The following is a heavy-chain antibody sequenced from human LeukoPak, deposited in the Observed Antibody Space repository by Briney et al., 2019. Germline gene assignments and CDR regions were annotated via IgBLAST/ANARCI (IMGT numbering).Heavy chain of an antibody. CDR2: IYYSGST. CDR3: ARVRSRYYYDSSGYYTD. V-gene: IGHV4-31*03. J-gene: IGHJ4*02. D-gene: IGHD3-22*01. Sequence: SQTLSLTCTVSGGSISSGGYYWSWVRQHPGKGLEWIGYIYYSGSTYYNPSLKSRVTISVDTSKNQFCLKLSSVTAADTAVYYCARVRSRYYYDSSGYYTDWGQGTLVTVSS. CDR1: GGSISSGGYY.